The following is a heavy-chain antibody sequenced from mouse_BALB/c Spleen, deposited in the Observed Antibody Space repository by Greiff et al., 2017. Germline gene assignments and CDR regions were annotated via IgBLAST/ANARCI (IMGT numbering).Heavy chain of an antibody. V-gene: IGHV5-12-1*01. CDR2: ISSGGGST. CDR3: ARHFGGYWYFDV. D-gene: IGHD1-1*02. J-gene: IGHJ1*01. CDR1: GFAFSSYD. Sequence: EVKLVESGGGLVKPGGSLKLSCAASGFAFSSYDMSWVRQTPEKRLEWVAYISSGGGSTYYPDTVKGRFTISRDNAKNTLYLQMSSLKSEDTAMYYCARHFGGYWYFDVWGAGTTVTVSS.